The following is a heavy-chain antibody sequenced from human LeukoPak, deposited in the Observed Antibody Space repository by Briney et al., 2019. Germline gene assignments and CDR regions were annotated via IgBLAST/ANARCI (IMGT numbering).Heavy chain of an antibody. CDR1: GFXFSSYA. CDR2: ISSNGGST. CDR3: VKDMRGCSGGSCYGTFDY. V-gene: IGHV3-64D*09. Sequence: PGGSLRLSCSASGFXFSSYAIHWVRQAPGKGLKYVSAISSNGGSTYYADSVKGRFTISRDNSKDTLYLQMSSLRAEDTAVYYCVKDMRGCSGGSCYGTFDYWGQGTLVTVSS. D-gene: IGHD2-15*01. J-gene: IGHJ4*02.